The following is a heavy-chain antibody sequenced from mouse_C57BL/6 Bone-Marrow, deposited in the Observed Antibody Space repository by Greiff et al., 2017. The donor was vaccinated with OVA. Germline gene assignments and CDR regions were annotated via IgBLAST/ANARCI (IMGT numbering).Heavy chain of an antibody. Sequence: QVHVKQPGAELVKPGASVKMSCKASGYTFTSYWITWVKQRPGQGLEWIGDIYPGSGSTNYNEKFKSKATLTVDTSSSTAYMQLSSLTSEDSAVYYCASRVYYGSSYEYYFDYWGQGTTLTVSS. D-gene: IGHD1-1*01. CDR2: IYPGSGST. V-gene: IGHV1-55*01. CDR3: ASRVYYGSSYEYYFDY. CDR1: GYTFTSYW. J-gene: IGHJ2*01.